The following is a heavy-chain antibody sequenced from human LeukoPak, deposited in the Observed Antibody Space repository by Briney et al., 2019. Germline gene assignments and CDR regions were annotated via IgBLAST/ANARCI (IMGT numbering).Heavy chain of an antibody. J-gene: IGHJ4*02. CDR3: ARTYGSGSYYFDY. V-gene: IGHV4-39*01. CDR2: IYYSGST. Sequence: SETLSLTCTVSGGSISSSSYYWDWIRKPPGKGLEWIGSIYYSGSTYYNPSLKSRVTISVDTSKNQFPLKLSSVTAADTAVYYCARTYGSGSYYFDYWGQGTLVTVSS. CDR1: GGSISSSSYY. D-gene: IGHD3-10*01.